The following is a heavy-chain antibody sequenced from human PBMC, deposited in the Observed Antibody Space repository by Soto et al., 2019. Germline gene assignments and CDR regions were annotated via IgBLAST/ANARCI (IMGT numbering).Heavy chain of an antibody. CDR2: IYYSGST. J-gene: IGHJ5*02. CDR1: GGSISIGGYY. Sequence: PSETLSLTCTVSGGSISIGGYYWSCIRQPPGKGLEWIGYIYYSGSTYYNPSLKSRVTISVDTSKNQFSLKLSSVTAADTAVYYCARGRARAQWELLQNWFDPWGQGTLVTVSS. D-gene: IGHD1-26*01. CDR3: ARGRARAQWELLQNWFDP. V-gene: IGHV4-31*03.